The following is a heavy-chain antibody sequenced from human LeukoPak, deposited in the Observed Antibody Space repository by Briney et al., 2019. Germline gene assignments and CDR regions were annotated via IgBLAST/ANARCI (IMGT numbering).Heavy chain of an antibody. J-gene: IGHJ6*03. D-gene: IGHD6-6*01. CDR3: ARGAARPIYYYYMDV. V-gene: IGHV1-2*02. CDR1: GYTFTGYY. CDR2: VTPSRGGT. Sequence: ASVKVSCKASGYTFTGYYIHWVRQAPGQGLEWMGWVTPSRGGTNYAQKFQGRVTMTRDTSISTAYMELSRLRSDDTAVYYCARGAARPIYYYYMDVWGKGTTVTVSS.